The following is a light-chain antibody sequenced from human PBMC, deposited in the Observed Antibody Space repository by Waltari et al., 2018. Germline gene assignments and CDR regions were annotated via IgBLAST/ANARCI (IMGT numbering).Light chain of an antibody. CDR2: DAS. Sequence: EIVLTQSPGTLSLSPGERATLSCRASQSVSRNLAWYQQKPGQAPRLLIYDASSRSTGIADRFSGSGSGTDFSLTISRLEPEDFAVYYCQKYESLPATFGQGTKVEIK. CDR3: QKYESLPAT. J-gene: IGKJ1*01. CDR1: QSVSRN. V-gene: IGKV3-20*01.